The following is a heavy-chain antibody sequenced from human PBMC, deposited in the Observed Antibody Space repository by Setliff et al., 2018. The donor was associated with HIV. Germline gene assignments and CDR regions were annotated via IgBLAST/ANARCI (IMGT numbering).Heavy chain of an antibody. D-gene: IGHD2-15*01. V-gene: IGHV3-48*03. CDR3: ARDTVGLDY. J-gene: IGHJ4*02. CDR1: GFTFSNYE. CDR2: ITGSGDTI. Sequence: PGGSLRLSCAASGFTFSNYEMSWVRQAPGKGPEWVSYITGSGDTIYYADSVKGRFTMSRDNAKDSVYLQMNSLRAEDTAVYYCARDTVGLDYWGQGTLVTVSS.